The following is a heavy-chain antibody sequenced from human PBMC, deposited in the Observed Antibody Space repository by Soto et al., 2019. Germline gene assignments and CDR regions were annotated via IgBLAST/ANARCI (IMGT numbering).Heavy chain of an antibody. D-gene: IGHD1-1*01. J-gene: IGHJ5*02. CDR2: IYHSGST. CDR1: SGSISSSNW. Sequence: SETLSLTCAVSSGSISSSNWWSWVRQPPGKGLEWIGEIYHSGSTNYNPSLKSRVTISVDKSKNQFSLKLSSVTAADTAVYYCARSTRPLTENDSNWFDPWGQGTLVTVSS. CDR3: ARSTRPLTENDSNWFDP. V-gene: IGHV4-4*02.